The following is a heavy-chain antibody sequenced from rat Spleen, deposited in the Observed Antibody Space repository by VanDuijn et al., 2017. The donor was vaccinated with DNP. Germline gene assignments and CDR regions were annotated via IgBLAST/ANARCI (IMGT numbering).Heavy chain of an antibody. CDR3: ARHRGGAFAGYFDF. CDR1: GFSLTSNS. J-gene: IGHJ1*01. CDR2: IWSGGST. D-gene: IGHD1-11*01. V-gene: IGHV2-1*01. Sequence: QVQLKESGPGLVQPSQTLSLTCTVSGFSLTSNSVSWVRQPPGTGMEWVGSIWSGGSTDYHPALKSRLSTSRDTSKSQVSLKMNSLQPEDTGTYYCARHRGGAFAGYFDFWGPGTMVTVSS.